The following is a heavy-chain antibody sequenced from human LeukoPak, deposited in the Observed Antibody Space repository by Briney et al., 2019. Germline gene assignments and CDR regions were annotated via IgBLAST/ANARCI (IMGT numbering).Heavy chain of an antibody. CDR1: GFTFSSYW. Sequence: PGGSLRLSCAASGFTFSSYWMHWVRQAPGKGLVWVSRINSDGSSTSYADSVKGRFTISRDNAKNTLYLQMNSLRVEDTAVYYCARDRNIVVVPAALPSSYYGMDVWGKGTTVTVSS. CDR2: INSDGSST. V-gene: IGHV3-74*01. D-gene: IGHD2-2*01. J-gene: IGHJ6*04. CDR3: ARDRNIVVVPAALPSSYYGMDV.